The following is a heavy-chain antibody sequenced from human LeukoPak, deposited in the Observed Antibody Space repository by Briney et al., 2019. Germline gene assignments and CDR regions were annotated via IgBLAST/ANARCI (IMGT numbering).Heavy chain of an antibody. CDR2: IYTSGST. V-gene: IGHV4-4*07. Sequence: SETLSLTCTVSGGSISSYYWSWIRQPAGKGLEWIGRIYTSGSTNYNPSLKSRVTMSVDTSKNQFSLKLSSVTAADTAVYYCARGQSRDGYSMGKYYFDYWGQGTLVTVSS. CDR1: GGSISSYY. CDR3: ARGQSRDGYSMGKYYFDY. J-gene: IGHJ4*02. D-gene: IGHD5-24*01.